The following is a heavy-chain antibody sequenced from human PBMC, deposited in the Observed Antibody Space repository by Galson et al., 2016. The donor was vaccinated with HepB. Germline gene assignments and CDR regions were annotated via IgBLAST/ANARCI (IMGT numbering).Heavy chain of an antibody. V-gene: IGHV4-34*01. Sequence: YNPSLKSRVTTSVDTSKREFSLNLKSVTAADTAVYYCATGYCSGGACYSGAFHIWGQGTMVTVSS. D-gene: IGHD2-15*01. J-gene: IGHJ3*02. CDR3: ATGYCSGGACYSGAFHI.